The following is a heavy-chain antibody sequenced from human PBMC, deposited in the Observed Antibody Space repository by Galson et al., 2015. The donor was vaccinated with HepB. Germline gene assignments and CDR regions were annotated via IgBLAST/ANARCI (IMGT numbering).Heavy chain of an antibody. V-gene: IGHV7-4-1*02. CDR2: INTNTGNP. Sequence: SVKVSCKASGYTFTSYAMNWVRQAPGQGLEWMGWINTNTGNPTYAQGFTGRFVFSLDTSVSTAYLQISSLKAEDTAVYYCARDLRTMVRAQILTNWLGNWFDPWGQGTLVTVSS. CDR1: GYTFTSYA. D-gene: IGHD3-10*01. CDR3: ARDLRTMVRAQILTNWLGNWFDP. J-gene: IGHJ5*02.